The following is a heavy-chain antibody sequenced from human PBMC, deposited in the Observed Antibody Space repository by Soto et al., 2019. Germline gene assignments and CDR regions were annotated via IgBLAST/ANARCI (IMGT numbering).Heavy chain of an antibody. CDR1: GGSISSYY. Sequence: PSETLSLTCTVSGGSISSYYWGWIRQPPGKGLEWIGYIYYSGSTNYNPSLKSRVTISVDTSKNQFSLKLSSVTAADTAVYYCARLPPPYSSSWTGNFDYWGQGTLVTVSS. D-gene: IGHD6-13*01. CDR3: ARLPPPYSSSWTGNFDY. J-gene: IGHJ4*02. V-gene: IGHV4-59*08. CDR2: IYYSGST.